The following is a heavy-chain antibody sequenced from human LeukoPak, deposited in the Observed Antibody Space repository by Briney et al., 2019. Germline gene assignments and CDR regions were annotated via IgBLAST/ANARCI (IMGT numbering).Heavy chain of an antibody. D-gene: IGHD3-3*01. Sequence: QPGGSLRLSCAASGFTFSSYGMHWVRQAPGKGLEWVAVIWYDGSNKYYADSVKGRFTISRDDSKNTLYLQMNSLRAEDTAVYYCARSYDFWSGYYTEYRYNWNDLDYWGQGTLVTVSS. J-gene: IGHJ4*02. CDR2: IWYDGSNK. CDR1: GFTFSSYG. CDR3: ARSYDFWSGYYTEYRYNWNDLDY. V-gene: IGHV3-33*01.